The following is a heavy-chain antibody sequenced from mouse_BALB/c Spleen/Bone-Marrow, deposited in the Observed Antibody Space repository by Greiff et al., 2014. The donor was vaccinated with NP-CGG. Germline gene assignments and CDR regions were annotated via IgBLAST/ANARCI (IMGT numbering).Heavy chain of an antibody. J-gene: IGHJ1*01. CDR3: ARWLLQYFDV. V-gene: IGHV1S81*02. CDR1: GYTFTSYW. CDR2: IIPSNGRT. D-gene: IGHD2-3*01. Sequence: VQLQESGAELVKPGASVKLSCKASGYTFTSYWMHWVKQRPGQGLEWIGEIIPSNGRTIYNEKFKSKATLTVDKSSNTAYMQLSSLTSGDSAVYYCARWLLQYFDVWGAGTTVTVSS.